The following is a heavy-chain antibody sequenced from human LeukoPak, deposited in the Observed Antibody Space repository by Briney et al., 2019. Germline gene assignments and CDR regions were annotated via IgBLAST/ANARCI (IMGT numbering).Heavy chain of an antibody. Sequence: GGSLRLSCAASGITFRSYWMHWVRQAPGKGLMWVSRINSDGTSTNYADSVKGRFTISRDNAKNTLYLQMNSLRAEDTAVYYCARDAGTWYSLIDYWGQGTLVTVSS. CDR2: INSDGTST. CDR3: ARDAGTWYSLIDY. D-gene: IGHD2-21*02. V-gene: IGHV3-74*01. J-gene: IGHJ4*02. CDR1: GITFRSYW.